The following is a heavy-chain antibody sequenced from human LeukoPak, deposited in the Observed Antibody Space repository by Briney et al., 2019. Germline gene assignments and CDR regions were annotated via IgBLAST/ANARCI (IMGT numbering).Heavy chain of an antibody. J-gene: IGHJ5*02. D-gene: IGHD6-13*01. Sequence: ASVNVCCKASGYNFTCYGISWVRQAPGQGLEWMGWISAYNGNTNYAQKVQGRVTMTTDTSTSTAYMELRSLRSDDTDVYYCARDGSIAAAGRWFDPWGQGTLATVSS. V-gene: IGHV1-18*01. CDR1: GYNFTCYG. CDR3: ARDGSIAAAGRWFDP. CDR2: ISAYNGNT.